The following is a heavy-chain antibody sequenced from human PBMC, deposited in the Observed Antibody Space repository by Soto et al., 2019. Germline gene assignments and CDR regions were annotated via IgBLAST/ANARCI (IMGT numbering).Heavy chain of an antibody. D-gene: IGHD6-19*01. CDR2: IYYSGST. CDR3: ARVGYSSGWYWFDP. J-gene: IGHJ5*02. Sequence: SETLSLTCTVSGGSISSYYWSWIRQPPGKGLEWIGYIYYSGSTNYNPSLKSRVTISVDTSKNQFSLKLSSVTAAGTAVYYCARVGYSSGWYWFDPWGQGTLVTVSS. CDR1: GGSISSYY. V-gene: IGHV4-59*01.